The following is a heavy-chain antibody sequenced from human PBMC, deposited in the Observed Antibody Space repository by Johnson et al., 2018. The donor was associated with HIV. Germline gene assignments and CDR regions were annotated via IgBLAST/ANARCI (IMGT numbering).Heavy chain of an antibody. CDR2: IRYDGSNK. CDR1: GFTFSSYG. J-gene: IGHJ3*02. D-gene: IGHD2-21*02. CDR3: AKDLVVVTARGAFDI. Sequence: QVQLVESRGGVVQPGGSLRLSCAASGFTFSSYGMHWVRQAPGKGLEWVAFIRYDGSNKYFADSVKGRFTISRDNSKNTLYLQMNSLRAEDTAVYYCAKDLVVVTARGAFDIWGQGTMVTVSS. V-gene: IGHV3-30*02.